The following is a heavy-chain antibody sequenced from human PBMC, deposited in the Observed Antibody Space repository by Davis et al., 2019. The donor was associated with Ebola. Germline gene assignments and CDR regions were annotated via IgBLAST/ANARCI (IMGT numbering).Heavy chain of an antibody. V-gene: IGHV3-7*01. J-gene: IGHJ3*02. CDR1: GFIFSTYW. CDR2: INKDGSEK. Sequence: PGGSLRLSCAASGFIFSTYWMIWVRQAPGKGLEWVANINKDGSEKYYVDSVKGRFTVSRDNADNLLYLQMNSLRVEDTAVYYCAREWLQSYDAFDIWGQGTMVTVSS. D-gene: IGHD5-24*01. CDR3: AREWLQSYDAFDI.